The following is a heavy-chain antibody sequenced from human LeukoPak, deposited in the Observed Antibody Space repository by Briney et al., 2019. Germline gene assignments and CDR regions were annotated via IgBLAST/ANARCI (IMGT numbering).Heavy chain of an antibody. CDR1: GFTFSSYA. D-gene: IGHD3-3*01. CDR3: TRNTMITIFGVLGAFDI. Sequence: GGSLRLSCAASGFTFSSYAMSWVRQAPGKGLEWVGFIRSKAYGGTTEYAASVKGRFTIARDDSKRIADLQMNSLKTDDTAVFYCTRNTMITIFGVLGAFDIWGQATMVTLSS. V-gene: IGHV3-49*04. CDR2: IRSKAYGGTT. J-gene: IGHJ3*02.